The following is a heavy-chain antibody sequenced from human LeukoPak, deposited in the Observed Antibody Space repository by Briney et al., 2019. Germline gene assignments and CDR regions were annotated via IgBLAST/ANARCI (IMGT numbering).Heavy chain of an antibody. V-gene: IGHV3-48*03. J-gene: IGHJ4*02. CDR1: GFIFSSYE. D-gene: IGHD6-13*01. CDR2: ISSSGSSI. Sequence: GGSLRLTCAVSGFIFSSYEMNWVRQAPGKGLEWVSSISSSGSSIYYADSVKGRFTISRDNAKNSLYLQMNSLRAEDTAVYYCAREGSSWYHYFDYWGQGTLVTVSS. CDR3: AREGSSWYHYFDY.